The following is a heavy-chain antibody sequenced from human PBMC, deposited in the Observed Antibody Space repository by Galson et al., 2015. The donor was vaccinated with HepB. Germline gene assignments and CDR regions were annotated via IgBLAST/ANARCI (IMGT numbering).Heavy chain of an antibody. Sequence: SLRLSCAASGFTFSDYYMSWIRQAPGKGLEWVSYISSSSSYTNYADSVKGRLTISRDNAKNALYLQMNSLRAEDTAVYFCARWGAGVGGYSGYEHDYWGQGALFTVSS. V-gene: IGHV3-11*03. D-gene: IGHD5-12*01. CDR2: ISSSSSYT. CDR3: ARWGAGVGGYSGYEHDY. CDR1: GFTFSDYY. J-gene: IGHJ4*02.